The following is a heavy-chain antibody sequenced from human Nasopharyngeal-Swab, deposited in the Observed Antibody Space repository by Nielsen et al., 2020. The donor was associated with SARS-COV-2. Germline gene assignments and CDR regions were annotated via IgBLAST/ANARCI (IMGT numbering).Heavy chain of an antibody. CDR2: IYYSGST. CDR3: ARGGSGFLHYVFDY. D-gene: IGHD6-19*01. V-gene: IGHV4-61*05. J-gene: IGHJ4*02. CDR1: GGSISSSSYY. Sequence: SDTLSLTCTVSGGSISSSSYYWGWIRQPPGKGLEWIGYIYYSGSTNYNPSLKSRVTISVDTSKNQFSLKLSSVTAADTAVYYCARGGSGFLHYVFDYWGQGTLVTVSS.